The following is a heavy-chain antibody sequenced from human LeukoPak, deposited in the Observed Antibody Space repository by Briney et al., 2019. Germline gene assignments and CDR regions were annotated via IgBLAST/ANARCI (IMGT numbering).Heavy chain of an antibody. J-gene: IGHJ2*01. CDR1: GFTFGDYA. D-gene: IGHD3-10*01. CDR3: TRELVRGVIPGWYFDL. Sequence: GGSLRLSCTASGFTFGDYAMSWVRQAPGKGLEWVGFIRSKAYGGTTEYAASVKGRFTISRDDSKSIAYLQMNSLKTEDTAVYYCTRELVRGVIPGWYFDLWGRGTLVTVSS. V-gene: IGHV3-49*04. CDR2: IRSKAYGGTT.